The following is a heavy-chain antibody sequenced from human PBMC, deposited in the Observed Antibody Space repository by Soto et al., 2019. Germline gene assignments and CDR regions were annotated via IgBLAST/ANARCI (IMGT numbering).Heavy chain of an antibody. Sequence: EVHLVESGGGLVKPGGSLRLSCEDSGFTFSSYTMNWVRRAPGKGLEWVSSISSRSTNTHYADPVRGRFTISRDNAKRSLYLQMNSLRAEDTAVYYCARGPLYYFDYWGQGTLVTVSS. CDR2: ISSRSTNT. J-gene: IGHJ4*02. CDR3: ARGPLYYFDY. CDR1: GFTFSSYT. V-gene: IGHV3-21*01.